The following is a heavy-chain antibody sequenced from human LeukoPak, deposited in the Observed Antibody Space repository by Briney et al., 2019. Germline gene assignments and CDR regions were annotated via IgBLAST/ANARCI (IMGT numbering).Heavy chain of an antibody. CDR2: IKTQIDGGTT. J-gene: IGHJ3*01. Sequence: GGSLGLSCAASGFTFNIAWMTWVRQAPGKWLEWVGRIKTQIDGGTTDYAAPVKGRFTISRDDSKNTLYLQMNSLKTEDTGVYYCTTSQQLLNYAYDFWGQGTMVTVSS. CDR1: GFTFNIAW. CDR3: TTSQQLLNYAYDF. V-gene: IGHV3-15*01. D-gene: IGHD2-2*01.